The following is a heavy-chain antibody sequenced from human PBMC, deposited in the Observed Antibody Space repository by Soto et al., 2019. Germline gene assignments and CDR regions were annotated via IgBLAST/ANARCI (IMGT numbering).Heavy chain of an antibody. J-gene: IGHJ4*02. D-gene: IGHD6-19*01. Sequence: ASVKVSCKASGYTFTSYAMHWVRQAPGQRLEWMGWTNAGNGNTKYSQKFQGRVTITRDTSASTAYMELSSLRSEDTAVYYCARVIGGWYYFDYWGQGTLVTAPQ. V-gene: IGHV1-3*01. CDR1: GYTFTSYA. CDR3: ARVIGGWYYFDY. CDR2: TNAGNGNT.